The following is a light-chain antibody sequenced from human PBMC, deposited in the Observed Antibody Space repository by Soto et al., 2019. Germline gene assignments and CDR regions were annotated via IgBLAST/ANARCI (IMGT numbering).Light chain of an antibody. Sequence: EIVLTQSPAILSMSPGERATLSCRASQSVSSYFAWYQQKPGQAPRLLIHDASNRAPGVPARFSGSGSGTDFTLTISSLEPEDFAVYYCQQRRYWPLTFGQGTKVEIK. CDR2: DAS. CDR1: QSVSSY. V-gene: IGKV3-11*01. CDR3: QQRRYWPLT. J-gene: IGKJ1*01.